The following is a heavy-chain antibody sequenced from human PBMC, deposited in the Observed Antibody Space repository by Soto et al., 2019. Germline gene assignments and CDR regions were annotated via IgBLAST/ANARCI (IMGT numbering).Heavy chain of an antibody. J-gene: IGHJ5*02. CDR3: ARASVPVLLWFGEFLSGTYNWFDP. V-gene: IGHV1-2*02. CDR2: INPNSGGT. D-gene: IGHD3-10*01. Sequence: ASVKVSCKASGYTFTGYYMHWVRQAPGQGLEWMGWINPNSGGTNYAQKFQGRVTMTRDTSISTAYMELSRLRSDDTAVYYCARASVPVLLWFGEFLSGTYNWFDPWGQGNLVTVSS. CDR1: GYTFTGYY.